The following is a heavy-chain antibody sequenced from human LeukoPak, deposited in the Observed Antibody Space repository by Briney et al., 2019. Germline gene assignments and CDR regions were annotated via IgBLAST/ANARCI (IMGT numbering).Heavy chain of an antibody. Sequence: GESLKISWKGSGYSFNSYWISWERQVPGKGLEWMGRIDPSDSYTNYSPSFQGHVTISADKSISTAYLQWSSLKASDTATYYCARHLGRHDSSEGYFDYWGQGTLVTVSS. CDR1: GYSFNSYW. CDR3: ARHLGRHDSSEGYFDY. D-gene: IGHD3-22*01. J-gene: IGHJ4*02. V-gene: IGHV5-10-1*01. CDR2: IDPSDSYT.